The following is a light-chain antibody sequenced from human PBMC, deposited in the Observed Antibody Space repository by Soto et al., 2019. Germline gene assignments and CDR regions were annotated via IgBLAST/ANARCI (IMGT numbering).Light chain of an antibody. V-gene: IGKV2-28*01. CDR2: FGS. CDR3: IQALQSLR. Sequence: EIVMAQGRLTLPVKPGEPAGVSCRWSQSLLYNHTYNYLDGYVQKPGQSPQLLIYFGSNRAPGVPDRFSGSGSGTDFTLKINRVEAEDIGTYNCIQALQSLRFCQGARPEIK. CDR1: QSLLYNHTYNY. J-gene: IGKJ5*01.